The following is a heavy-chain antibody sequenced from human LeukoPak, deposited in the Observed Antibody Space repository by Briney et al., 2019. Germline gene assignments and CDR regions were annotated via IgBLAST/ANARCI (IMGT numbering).Heavy chain of an antibody. J-gene: IGHJ3*02. CDR2: INPNSGGT. CDR1: GYTFTGYY. D-gene: IGHD3-10*01. Sequence: ASVKVSCMPSGYTFTGYYMHWVRQAPRQGLEWMGWINPNSGGTNYAQKFQGTVTMTRDTSISTAYMELSRLRSDDTAVYYCARDRYYYGSGNDAFDIWGQGTMVTVSS. V-gene: IGHV1-2*02. CDR3: ARDRYYYGSGNDAFDI.